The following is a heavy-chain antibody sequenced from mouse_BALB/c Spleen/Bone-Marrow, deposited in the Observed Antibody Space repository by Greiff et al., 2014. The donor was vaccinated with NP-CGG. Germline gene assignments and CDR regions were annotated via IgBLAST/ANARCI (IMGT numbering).Heavy chain of an antibody. CDR2: IAPGSGST. J-gene: IGHJ2*01. D-gene: IGHD1-1*01. CDR1: GYTFTSYW. Sequence: DLVKPGASVKLSCKASGYTFTSYWINWVKQRPGQGLEWIGRIAPGSGSTYYNEMFKGKATLTVDTSSSTAYIQLNSLSSEDSAVYFCARFSFYYDSSCYYFDYWGQGTTLTVSS. V-gene: IGHV1S41*01. CDR3: ARFSFYYDSSCYYFDY.